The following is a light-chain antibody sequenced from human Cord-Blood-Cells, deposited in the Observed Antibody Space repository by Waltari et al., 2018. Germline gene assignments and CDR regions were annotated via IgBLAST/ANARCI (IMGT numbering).Light chain of an antibody. V-gene: IGLV2-11*01. J-gene: IGLJ1*01. Sequence: QSALTQPRPVSGSPGQSVPISGTGTSSDVRGYNYVAWYQQHPGKAPKLMIYDVSKRPSGVPDRFSGSKSGNTASLTISGLQAEDEADYYCCSYAGSYTFYVFGTGTKVTVL. CDR3: CSYAGSYTFYV. CDR2: DVS. CDR1: SSDVRGYNY.